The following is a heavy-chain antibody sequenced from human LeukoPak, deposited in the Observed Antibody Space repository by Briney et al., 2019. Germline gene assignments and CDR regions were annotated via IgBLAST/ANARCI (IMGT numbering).Heavy chain of an antibody. CDR1: GFTVSFNY. Sequence: GGSLRLSCAASGFTVSFNYMSWVRQAPGKGLEWVSAIYDGGSTYYAESVKGRFTTSRDNSKNTLYLQMNSLRAEDTAVYYCARGYYNSGGYRGQGILVTVSS. CDR2: IYDGGST. CDR3: ARGYYNSGGY. V-gene: IGHV3-53*01. D-gene: IGHD3-22*01. J-gene: IGHJ4*02.